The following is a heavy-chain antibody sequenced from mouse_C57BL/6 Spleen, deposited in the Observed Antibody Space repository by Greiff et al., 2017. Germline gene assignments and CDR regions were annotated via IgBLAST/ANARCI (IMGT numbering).Heavy chain of an antibody. V-gene: IGHV1-69*01. Sequence: VQLQQPGAELVMPGASVKLSCKASGYTFTSYWMHWVKQRPGQGLEWIGEIDPSDSYTNYNQKFKGKSTLTVDKSSSTAYMQLSSLTSEDSAVYYCARKGPYGSSYVRWYFDVWGTGTTVTVSS. CDR3: ARKGPYGSSYVRWYFDV. CDR1: GYTFTSYW. CDR2: IDPSDSYT. J-gene: IGHJ1*03. D-gene: IGHD1-1*01.